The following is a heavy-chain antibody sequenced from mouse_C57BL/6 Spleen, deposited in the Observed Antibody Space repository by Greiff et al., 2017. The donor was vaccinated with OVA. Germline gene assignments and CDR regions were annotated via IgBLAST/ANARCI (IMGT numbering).Heavy chain of an antibody. V-gene: IGHV1-52*01. CDR1: GYTFTSYW. J-gene: IGHJ3*01. D-gene: IGHD3-2*02. CDR3: ARPDPASGYVGFAY. CDR2: IDPSDSET. Sequence: QVQLQQPGAELVRPGSSVKLSCKASGYTFTSYWMHWVKQRPIQGLEWIGNIDPSDSETHYNQKFKDKATLTVDKSSSTAYMQLSSLTSEDAAVYYCARPDPASGYVGFAYWGQGTLVTVSA.